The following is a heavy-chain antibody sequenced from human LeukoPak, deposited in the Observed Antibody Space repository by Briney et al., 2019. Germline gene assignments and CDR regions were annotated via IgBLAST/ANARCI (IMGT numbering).Heavy chain of an antibody. CDR3: ARRGGSSSWLEWFDP. Sequence: SETLSLTCTVSGGSISSGSYYWSWIRQPAGKGLEWIGRIYTSGSTNYNPSLKSRVTISVDTSKNQFSLKLSSVTAADTAVYYCARRGGSSSWLEWFDPWGQGTLVTVSS. CDR2: IYTSGST. J-gene: IGHJ5*02. V-gene: IGHV4-61*02. CDR1: GGSISSGSYY. D-gene: IGHD6-13*01.